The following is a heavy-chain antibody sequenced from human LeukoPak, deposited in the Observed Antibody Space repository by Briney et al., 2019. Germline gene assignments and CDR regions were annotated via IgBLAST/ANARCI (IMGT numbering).Heavy chain of an antibody. CDR1: GFTFSSYP. J-gene: IGHJ4*02. CDR3: ARDATSGWTFDY. Sequence: PGGSLRLSCTASGFTFSSYPMHWVRQAPGKGVEYVSVILGNWDSSFYADSVKGRFTISRDNSKNTLYLQMGSLRADDMAVYYCARDATSGWTFDYWGQGTQVTVSS. V-gene: IGHV3-64*02. CDR2: ILGNWDSS. D-gene: IGHD6-19*01.